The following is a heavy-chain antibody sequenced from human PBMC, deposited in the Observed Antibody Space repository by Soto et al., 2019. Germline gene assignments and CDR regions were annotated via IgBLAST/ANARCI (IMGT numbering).Heavy chain of an antibody. D-gene: IGHD3-22*01. V-gene: IGHV3-9*01. J-gene: IGHJ4*02. CDR1: GFTFDDYA. CDR2: ISWNSGSI. Sequence: EVQLVESGGGLVQPGRSLRLSCAASGFTFDDYAMHWVRQAPGKGLEWVSGISWNSGSIGYADSVKGRFTISRDNAKNSLYLQMNSLRAEDTALYYCARAGGYDSSGYYSDFDYWGQGTLVTVSS. CDR3: ARAGGYDSSGYYSDFDY.